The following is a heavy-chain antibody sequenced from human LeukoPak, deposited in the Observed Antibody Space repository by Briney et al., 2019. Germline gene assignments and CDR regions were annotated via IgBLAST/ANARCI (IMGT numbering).Heavy chain of an antibody. D-gene: IGHD4-17*01. CDR2: INHSGGT. Sequence: SETLSLTCAVYGGSFSVYYWSWIRQPPGKGRSWMGEINHSGGTNNNPPLKSRATISLDTPKNQSPWKLSSVTAPDTASYYVALSVLNAVTYIEYWGAGAPVSVSS. CDR1: GGSFSVYY. CDR3: ALSVLNAVTYIEY. V-gene: IGHV4-34*04. J-gene: IGHJ4*01.